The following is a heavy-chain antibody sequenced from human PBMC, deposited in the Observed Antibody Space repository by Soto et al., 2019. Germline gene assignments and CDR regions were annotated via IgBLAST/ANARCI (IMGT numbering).Heavy chain of an antibody. CDR2: IIPIFGTA. CDR1: GGTFSSYA. D-gene: IGHD3-9*01. V-gene: IGHV1-69*13. CDR3: ARSMVLRYFDWFPDDYFDY. Sequence: SVKVSCKASGGTFSSYAISWVRQAPGQGLEWMGGIIPIFGTANYAQKFQGRVTITADESTSTAYMELSSLRSEDTAMYYCARSMVLRYFDWFPDDYFDYWGQGTLVTVSS. J-gene: IGHJ4*02.